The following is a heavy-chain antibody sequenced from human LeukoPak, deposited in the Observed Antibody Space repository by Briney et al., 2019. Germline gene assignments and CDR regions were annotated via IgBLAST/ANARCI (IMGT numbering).Heavy chain of an antibody. CDR2: IYYSGST. J-gene: IGHJ4*02. CDR1: GGSISSYY. D-gene: IGHD3-10*01. V-gene: IGHV4-59*01. CDR3: ARDLGGSGSPLDY. Sequence: SETLSLTCTVSGGSISSYYWSWIRQPPGKGLEWIGYIYYSGSTNYNPSLKSRVTISVDTSKNQFSLKLSSVTAADTAVYYCARDLGGSGSPLDYWGQGTLVTVSS.